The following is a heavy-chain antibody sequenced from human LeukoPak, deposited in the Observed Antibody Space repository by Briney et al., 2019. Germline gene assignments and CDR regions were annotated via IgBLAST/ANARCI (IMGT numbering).Heavy chain of an antibody. CDR1: GFSFSTYW. Sequence: GGSLRLSCAASGFSFSTYWMHWVRQAPGKGLVWVSRIRSDETTASYADSVKGRFTISRDNAKNTLYPQVNSLRAEDTAVYYCARGHYYGSGSLRDALDIWGQGTVVTVSS. CDR2: IRSDETTA. D-gene: IGHD3-10*01. V-gene: IGHV3-74*01. CDR3: ARGHYYGSGSLRDALDI. J-gene: IGHJ3*02.